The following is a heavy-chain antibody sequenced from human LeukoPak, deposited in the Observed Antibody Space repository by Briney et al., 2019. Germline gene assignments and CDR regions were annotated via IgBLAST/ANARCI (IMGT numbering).Heavy chain of an antibody. CDR3: ARLREIPVFGVVTKSTSYFDY. J-gene: IGHJ4*02. V-gene: IGHV3-74*01. CDR2: INTDGSST. CDR1: GFTFSSYW. Sequence: GGSLRLSCAASGFTFSSYWMHWVRRAPEKGLVWVSHINTDGSSTNYADSVKGRFTISRDNAKNTLYLQMNSLRAEDTAVYYCARLREIPVFGVVTKSTSYFDYWGQGTLVTVSS. D-gene: IGHD3-3*01.